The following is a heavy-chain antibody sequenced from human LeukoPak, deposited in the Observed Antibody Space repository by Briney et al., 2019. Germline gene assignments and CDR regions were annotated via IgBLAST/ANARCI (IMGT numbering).Heavy chain of an antibody. J-gene: IGHJ4*02. D-gene: IGHD7-27*01. Sequence: SETLSLTCTVSGGSINTFNHYWGWIRQPPGKGLEWIGRIYYSGNTYYDASLKSRVAMSVDTSKNQFSLKVRSVSAADTAVYFCARLDWGSRGSGSFDIWGQGTLVIVSS. V-gene: IGHV4-39*01. CDR1: GGSINTFNHY. CDR3: ARLDWGSRGSGSFDI. CDR2: IYYSGNT.